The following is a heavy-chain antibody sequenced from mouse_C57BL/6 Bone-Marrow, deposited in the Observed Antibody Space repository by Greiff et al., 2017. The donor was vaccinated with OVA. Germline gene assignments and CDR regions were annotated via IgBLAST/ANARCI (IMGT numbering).Heavy chain of an antibody. D-gene: IGHD1-1*01. CDR3: ARLGIFIYYYGFWYFDV. CDR1: GYTFTDYN. CDR2: INPNNGGT. Sequence: VQLKESGPELVKPGASVKIPCKASGYTFTDYNMDWVKQSHGKSLEWIGDINPNNGGTIYNQKFKGKATLTVDKSSSTAYMELRSLTSEDTAVYYCARLGIFIYYYGFWYFDVWGTGTTVTVSS. J-gene: IGHJ1*03. V-gene: IGHV1-18*01.